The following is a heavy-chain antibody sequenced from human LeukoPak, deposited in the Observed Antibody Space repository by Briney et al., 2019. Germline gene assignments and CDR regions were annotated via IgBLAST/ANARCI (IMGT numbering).Heavy chain of an antibody. CDR1: GGSISSYY. D-gene: IGHD3-10*01. CDR2: IYYSGST. J-gene: IGHJ5*02. CDR3: ARGRITMVQGVIIGNWFDP. Sequence: SETLSLTCTVSGGSISSYYWSWIRQPPGKGLEWIGYIYYSGSTNYNPSLKSRVTISVDTSKNQFSLKLSSVTAADTAVYYCARGRITMVQGVIIGNWFDPWGQGTQVTVSS. V-gene: IGHV4-59*01.